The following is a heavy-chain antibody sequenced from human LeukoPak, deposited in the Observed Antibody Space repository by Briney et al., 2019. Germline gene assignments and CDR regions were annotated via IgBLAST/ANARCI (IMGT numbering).Heavy chain of an antibody. Sequence: PGGSLRLPCAASGSTFSSYAMSWVRQAPGKGLEWVSAISGSGGSTYYADSVKGRFTISRDNSKNTLYLQTNSLRAEDTAVYYCAKQWQQWLDRTFDYWGQGTLVTVSS. CDR2: ISGSGGST. J-gene: IGHJ4*02. V-gene: IGHV3-23*01. CDR1: GSTFSSYA. D-gene: IGHD6-19*01. CDR3: AKQWQQWLDRTFDY.